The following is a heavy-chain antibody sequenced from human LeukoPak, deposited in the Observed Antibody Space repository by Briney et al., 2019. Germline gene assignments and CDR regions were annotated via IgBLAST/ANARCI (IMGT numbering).Heavy chain of an antibody. D-gene: IGHD4-17*01. J-gene: IGHJ4*02. V-gene: IGHV3-7*01. CDR3: AREIVTTKSHFDS. Sequence: GGSLRLSCAASGFTFSSYWMSWVRQAPGKGLEWVANIKEDGGEKYYVDSVKGRFTISRDNARNSLYLQVNSLGAEDAAVYLCAREIVTTKSHFDSWGQGTLVTVSS. CDR2: IKEDGGEK. CDR1: GFTFSSYW.